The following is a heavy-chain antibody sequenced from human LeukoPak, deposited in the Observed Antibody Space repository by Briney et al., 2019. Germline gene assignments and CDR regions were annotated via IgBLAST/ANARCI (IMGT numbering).Heavy chain of an antibody. CDR2: IYPGDPQT. D-gene: IGHD3-10*01. J-gene: IGHJ4*02. CDR3: ERHLYRGRGRSSSDY. CDR1: GSSFTSYH. V-gene: IGHV5-51*01. Sequence: GESLKISCKGSGSSFTSYHIACVRQLPGEGLEWIGIIYPGDPQTTYSPSCQGQVTISADKPINTAYLQWTSLNVSDTAIYSCERHLYRGRGRSSSDYWGQGTLVPVSS.